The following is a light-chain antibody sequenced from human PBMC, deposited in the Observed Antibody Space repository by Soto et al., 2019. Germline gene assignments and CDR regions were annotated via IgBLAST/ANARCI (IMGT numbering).Light chain of an antibody. Sequence: QSVLTQPPSASGSPGQSVTISCTGTSSDVGGYNYVSWYQQHPGKAPKLMIYEVSKRPSGVPDRFSGSKSGNTASLSVSGVQAEDEADYYCSSYAGSNKVVFGGGTKVTVL. J-gene: IGLJ2*01. V-gene: IGLV2-8*01. CDR3: SSYAGSNKVV. CDR2: EVS. CDR1: SSDVGGYNY.